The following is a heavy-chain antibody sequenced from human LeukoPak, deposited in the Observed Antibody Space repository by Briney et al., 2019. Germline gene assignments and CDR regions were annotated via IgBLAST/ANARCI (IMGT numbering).Heavy chain of an antibody. J-gene: IGHJ3*01. V-gene: IGHV4-4*07. CDR1: GAHISNYY. D-gene: IGHD3-22*01. CDR2: LHASEST. Sequence: SETLSLTCTVSGAHISNYYWTWVRQSAAQGLEWIGRLHASESTIYNPSLKRRVTMSIDTSKDQLSLTLTSVTAADSAVYYCASLSSGAAFDVWGQGTVVTVSS. CDR3: ASLSSGAAFDV.